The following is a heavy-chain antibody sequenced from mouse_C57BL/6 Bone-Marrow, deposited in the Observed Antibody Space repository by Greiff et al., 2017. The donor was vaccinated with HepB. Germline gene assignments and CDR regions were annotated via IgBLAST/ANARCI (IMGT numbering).Heavy chain of an antibody. V-gene: IGHV5-6*01. CDR2: ISSGGSYT. CDR3: ASPLITTVVAFYAMDY. J-gene: IGHJ4*01. Sequence: EVKLMESGGDLVKPGGSLKLSCAASGFTFSSYGMSWVRQIPDKRLEWVATISSGGSYTYYPDSVKGRFTISRDNAKNTLYLQMSSLKSEDTAMYYCASPLITTVVAFYAMDYWGQGTSVTVSS. CDR1: GFTFSSYG. D-gene: IGHD1-1*01.